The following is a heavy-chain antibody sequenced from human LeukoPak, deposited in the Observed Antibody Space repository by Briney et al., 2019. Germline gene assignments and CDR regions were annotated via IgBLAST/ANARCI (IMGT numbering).Heavy chain of an antibody. CDR3: ARRAIFGVVKGDWYFDL. V-gene: IGHV4-61*08. CDR2: VYYTGST. Sequence: SETLSLTCTVSAGSVTNGDYYRSWLRQPPGKALEWIGFVYYTGSTYYTPSLEGRAAISVDTSKNQFSVKLSSVTAADTAVYYCARRAIFGVVKGDWYFDLWGRGTLNTVST. J-gene: IGHJ2*01. D-gene: IGHD3-3*01. CDR1: AGSVTNGDYY.